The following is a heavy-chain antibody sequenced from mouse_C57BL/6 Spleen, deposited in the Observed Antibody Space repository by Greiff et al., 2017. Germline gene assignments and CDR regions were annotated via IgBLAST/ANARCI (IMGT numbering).Heavy chain of an antibody. Sequence: QVQLQQSGAELVRPGASVKLSCKASGYTFTDYYINWVKQRPGQGLEWIARIYPGSGNTYYNEKFKGKATLTAEKSSSTAYMQLSSLTSEDSAVYFCARETIYYDYDDYYAMDYWGQGTSVTVSS. V-gene: IGHV1-76*01. CDR2: IYPGSGNT. D-gene: IGHD2-4*01. CDR1: GYTFTDYY. J-gene: IGHJ4*01. CDR3: ARETIYYDYDDYYAMDY.